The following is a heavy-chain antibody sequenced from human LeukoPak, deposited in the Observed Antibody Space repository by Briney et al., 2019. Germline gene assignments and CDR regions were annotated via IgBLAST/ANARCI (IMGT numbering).Heavy chain of an antibody. D-gene: IGHD3-10*01. CDR3: ARDPAFGAFDI. CDR2: IKPDGSDK. V-gene: IGHV3-7*01. CDR1: GFTFSSSW. J-gene: IGHJ3*02. Sequence: GGSLRLSCAATGFTFSSSWMTWVRQAPGKGLEWVAIIKPDGSDKSYADSVRGRFTISRDNAKNSLYLHMNGLRAEDTSVYYCARDPAFGAFDIWGRGTLVTVSS.